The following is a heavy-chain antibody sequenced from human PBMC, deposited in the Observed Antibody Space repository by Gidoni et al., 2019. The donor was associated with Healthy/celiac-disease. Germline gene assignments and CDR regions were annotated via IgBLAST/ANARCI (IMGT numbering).Heavy chain of an antibody. Sequence: QLQLQESGPGLVKPSATLSLTCTVSGCSLSSSSYYWGWIRQPPGKGLEWIGSIYYSGSTYYNPSLKSRVTISVDTSKNQFSLKLSSVTAADTAVYYCARHWVVTATRDAFDIWGQGTMVTVSS. D-gene: IGHD2-21*02. V-gene: IGHV4-39*01. J-gene: IGHJ3*02. CDR3: ARHWVVTATRDAFDI. CDR2: IYYSGST. CDR1: GCSLSSSSYY.